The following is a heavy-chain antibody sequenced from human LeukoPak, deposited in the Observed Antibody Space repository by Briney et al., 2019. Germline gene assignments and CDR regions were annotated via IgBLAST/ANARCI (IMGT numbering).Heavy chain of an antibody. Sequence: GESLKISCKGSGYSFTSYWIGWVRQMPGKGLEWMGIIYPGDSDTRYSPSSQGQVTISADKSITTAYLQWRSLKASDTAIYYCARQDSATAPFDYWGQGTLVTVSS. V-gene: IGHV5-51*01. CDR2: IYPGDSDT. D-gene: IGHD2-21*02. J-gene: IGHJ4*02. CDR1: GYSFTSYW. CDR3: ARQDSATAPFDY.